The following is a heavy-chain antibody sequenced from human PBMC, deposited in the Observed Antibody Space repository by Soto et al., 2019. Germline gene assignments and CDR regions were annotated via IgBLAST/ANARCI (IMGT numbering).Heavy chain of an antibody. CDR1: GFTFNTYC. J-gene: IGHJ3*02. V-gene: IGHV3-48*01. Sequence: EAQLVESGGDLVQPGGSLRLSCAASGFTFNTYCMNWVRQAPGKGLEWVSYISTSGTIYYADSVKGRFAISRDNAKNSLYLHLNRLTGEETAVYFCAPDRRGGATGVTFDMWGQGTPVTVSS. CDR3: APDRRGGATGVTFDM. CDR2: ISTSGTI. D-gene: IGHD1-26*01.